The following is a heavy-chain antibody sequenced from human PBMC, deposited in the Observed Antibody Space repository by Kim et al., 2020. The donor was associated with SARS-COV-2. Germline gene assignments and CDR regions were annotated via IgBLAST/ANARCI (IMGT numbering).Heavy chain of an antibody. J-gene: IGHJ4*02. CDR2: IYHSGST. CDR1: GYSISSGYY. V-gene: IGHV4-38-2*02. Sequence: SETLSLTCTVSGYSISSGYYWGWIRQPPGKGLEWIGSIYHSGSTYYNPSLKSRVTISVDTSKNQFSLKLSSVTAADTAVYYCARGRVDTAMVKTYYFDYWGQGTLVTVSS. D-gene: IGHD5-18*01. CDR3: ARGRVDTAMVKTYYFDY.